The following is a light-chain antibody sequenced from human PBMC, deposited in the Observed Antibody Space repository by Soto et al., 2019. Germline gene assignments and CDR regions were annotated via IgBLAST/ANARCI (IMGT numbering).Light chain of an antibody. CDR1: QSISDW. J-gene: IGKJ1*01. CDR3: QHYNDDPWT. CDR2: KAS. Sequence: DTQMTQSPSTLSASVGDRVTITCRASQSISDWLAWYQQKPGKAPKLLIYKASRLQSGVPSRFSGSGSGTEFTLTISGLQAEEFATYYCQHYNDDPWTFVQGTKVDIK. V-gene: IGKV1-5*03.